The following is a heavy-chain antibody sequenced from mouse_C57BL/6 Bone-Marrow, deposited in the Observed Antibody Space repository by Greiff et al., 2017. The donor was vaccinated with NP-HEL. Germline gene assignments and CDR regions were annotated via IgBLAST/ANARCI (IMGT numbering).Heavy chain of an antibody. V-gene: IGHV5-6*01. D-gene: IGHD1-2*01. CDR2: ISSGGSYT. J-gene: IGHJ3*01. Sequence: EVQGVESGGDLVKPGGSLKLSCAASGFTFSSYGMSWVRQTPDKRLEWVATISSGGSYTYYPDSVKGRFTISRDNAKNTLYLQMSSLKSEDTAMYYCARRLTPWFAYWGQGTLVTVSA. CDR1: GFTFSSYG. CDR3: ARRLTPWFAY.